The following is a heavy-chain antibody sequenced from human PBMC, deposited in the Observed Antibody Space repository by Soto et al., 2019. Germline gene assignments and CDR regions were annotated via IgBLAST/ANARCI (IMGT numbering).Heavy chain of an antibody. V-gene: IGHV1-3*01. CDR3: ARDRSLMWLIQSYFDY. Sequence: EASVKVSCKASGYTFTSYAMHWVRQAPGQRLEWMGWINAGNGNTKYSQKFQGRVTITRDTSASTAYMELSSLRSEDTAVYYCARDRSLMWLIQSYFDYWGQGTLVTVSS. J-gene: IGHJ4*02. CDR2: INAGNGNT. CDR1: GYTFTSYA. D-gene: IGHD3-22*01.